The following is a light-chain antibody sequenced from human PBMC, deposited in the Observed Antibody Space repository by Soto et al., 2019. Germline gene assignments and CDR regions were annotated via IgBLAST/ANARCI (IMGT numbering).Light chain of an antibody. Sequence: QLTQSPSSLSASVGDRVTITCRASQTISSWLAWYQQKPGKAPKLLIYKASTLKSGVPSRFSGSGSGTEFTLTISSLQPEDFATYYCQQSYSTPQITFGGGTKVDIK. V-gene: IGKV1-5*03. CDR1: QTISSW. J-gene: IGKJ4*01. CDR2: KAS. CDR3: QQSYSTPQIT.